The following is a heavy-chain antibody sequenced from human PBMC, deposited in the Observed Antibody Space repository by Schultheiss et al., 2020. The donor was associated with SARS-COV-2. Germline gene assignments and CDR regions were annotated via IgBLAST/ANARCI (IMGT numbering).Heavy chain of an antibody. D-gene: IGHD3-22*01. CDR1: GGSISSSNW. V-gene: IGHV4-4*02. CDR3: ARGHYYYDSSGYFSVLDY. CDR2: IYYSGST. J-gene: IGHJ4*02. Sequence: SETLSLTCAVSGGSISSSNWWSWVRQPPGKGLEWIGYIYYSGSTYYNPSLKSRVTISVDTSKNQFSLKLSSVTAADTAVYYCARGHYYYDSSGYFSVLDYWGQGALVTVSS.